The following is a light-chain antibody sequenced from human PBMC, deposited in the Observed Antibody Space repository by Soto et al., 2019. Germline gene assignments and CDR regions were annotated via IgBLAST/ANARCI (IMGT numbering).Light chain of an antibody. CDR2: DAS. J-gene: IGKJ1*01. CDR1: QSIRSY. CDR3: QQSYSTPPWT. V-gene: IGKV1-39*01. Sequence: DIQLTQSPSSLSASVGDKVTITCRASQSIRSYLNLVQQKPGKAPKLLIYDASSLQTGVPSRFSGSGSGTDFSLTISSLQPEDFATYYCQQSYSTPPWTFGQGTKVEIK.